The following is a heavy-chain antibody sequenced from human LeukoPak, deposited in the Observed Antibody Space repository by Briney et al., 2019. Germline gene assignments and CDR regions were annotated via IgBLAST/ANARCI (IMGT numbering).Heavy chain of an antibody. CDR2: IIPIFGTA. Sequence: ASVKVSCKASGGTFSSYAISWVRQAPGQGLEWMGGIIPIFGTANYAQKFQGRVTITTDESTSTAYMELSSLRSEDTAVYYCARGLSPYGDYRYYNYYMDVWGKGTTVTVSS. CDR3: ARGLSPYGDYRYYNYYMDV. J-gene: IGHJ6*03. D-gene: IGHD4-17*01. CDR1: GGTFSSYA. V-gene: IGHV1-69*05.